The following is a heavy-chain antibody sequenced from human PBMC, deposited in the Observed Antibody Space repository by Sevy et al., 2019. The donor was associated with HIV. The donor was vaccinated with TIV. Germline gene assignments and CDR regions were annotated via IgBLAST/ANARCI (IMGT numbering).Heavy chain of an antibody. CDR2: ISYDGNNK. CDR1: GFTFRSHP. Sequence: GGSLRLSCEASGFTFRSHPMHWVRQAPGKGLEWVAVISYDGNNKYYADSVKGRFTISRDNSKNTLYLQMDNLRPDDTAVFFCAREVTYSASSTPFDSWGQGILVTVSS. D-gene: IGHD6-6*01. CDR3: AREVTYSASSTPFDS. J-gene: IGHJ4*02. V-gene: IGHV3-30-3*01.